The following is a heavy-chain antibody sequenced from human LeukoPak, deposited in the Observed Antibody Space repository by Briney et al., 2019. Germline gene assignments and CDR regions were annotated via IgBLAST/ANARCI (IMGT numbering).Heavy chain of an antibody. Sequence: GGSLRLSCAASGFTFSSYSMNWVRQAPGKGLEWVSSISSSSSYICYADSVKGRFTISRDNAKNSLYLQMNSLRAEDTAVYYCARDEYYYGSGRRSRAFDIWGQGTMVTVSS. V-gene: IGHV3-21*01. CDR2: ISSSSSYI. CDR3: ARDEYYYGSGRRSRAFDI. CDR1: GFTFSSYS. J-gene: IGHJ3*02. D-gene: IGHD3-10*01.